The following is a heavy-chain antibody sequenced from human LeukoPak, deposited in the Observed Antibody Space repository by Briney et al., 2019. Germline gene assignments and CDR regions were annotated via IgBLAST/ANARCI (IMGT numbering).Heavy chain of an antibody. CDR2: IYHSGST. CDR3: ATYPCYYYYGMDV. Sequence: WETLSLTCAVSGGSISSSNWGSCLRQPPGKGLAWIGEIYHSGSTNYTPSLKSRVTISVDKSKNQFSQKLRSVTAADTAVYYCATYPCYYYYGMDVGGQGTTVTVSS. J-gene: IGHJ6*02. CDR1: GGSISSSNW. V-gene: IGHV4-4*02.